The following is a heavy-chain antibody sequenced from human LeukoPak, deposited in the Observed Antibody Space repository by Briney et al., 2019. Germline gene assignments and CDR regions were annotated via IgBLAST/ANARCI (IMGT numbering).Heavy chain of an antibody. CDR1: GVYFSSSGCY. Sequence: SETLSLTCSVSGVYFSSSGCYWGWIRQPPGKGLEWIGSIFYTGNTYYNPSLKSRITISADTSKNQFSLELRFVTAADTAVYYCARLGASLERDSGSFPDYWGQGTLVTVSS. CDR3: ARLGASLERDSGSFPDY. V-gene: IGHV4-39*01. D-gene: IGHD3-10*01. J-gene: IGHJ4*02. CDR2: IFYTGNT.